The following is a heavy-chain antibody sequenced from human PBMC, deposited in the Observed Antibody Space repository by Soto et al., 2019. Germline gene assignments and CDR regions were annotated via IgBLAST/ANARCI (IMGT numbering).Heavy chain of an antibody. CDR3: ARATMVRGVIIYPHYYYYGMDV. Sequence: SVKVSCKASGGTFSSYAISWVRQAPGQGLEWMGGIIPIFGTANYAQKFQGRVTITADKSTSTAYMELSSLRSEDTAVYYCARATMVRGVIIYPHYYYYGMDVWG. CDR1: GGTFSSYA. V-gene: IGHV1-69*06. D-gene: IGHD3-10*01. CDR2: IIPIFGTA. J-gene: IGHJ6*02.